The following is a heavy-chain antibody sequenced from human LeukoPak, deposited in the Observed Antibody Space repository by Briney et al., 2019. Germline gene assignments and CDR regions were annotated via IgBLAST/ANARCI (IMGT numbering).Heavy chain of an antibody. CDR3: ARDRRWELGGVDY. J-gene: IGHJ4*02. V-gene: IGHV4-61*02. Sequence: KTSQTLSLTCTVSGGSISSGSYYWSWIRQPAGKGLEWIGRIYTSGSTNYNPSLKSRVTISVDRSKNQFSLKLSSVSAADTAVYYCARDRRWELGGVDYWGQGTLVTVSS. D-gene: IGHD1-26*01. CDR1: GGSISSGSYY. CDR2: IYTSGST.